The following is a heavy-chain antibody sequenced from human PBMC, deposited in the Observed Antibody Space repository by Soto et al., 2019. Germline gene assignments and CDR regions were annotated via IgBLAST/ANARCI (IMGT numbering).Heavy chain of an antibody. CDR2: IKPISDIT. J-gene: IGHJ5*02. V-gene: IGHV1-69*13. Sequence: SVKVSCKASGDTFGRFTINWVRQAPGQGLEWMGGIKPISDITNYAQRFQGRVTFTADASTSTVYLELSSLRSEDTAMYYCARDPSTINKLIGVWFDPWGQGTLVT. CDR1: GDTFGRFT. D-gene: IGHD4-4*01. CDR3: ARDPSTINKLIGVWFDP.